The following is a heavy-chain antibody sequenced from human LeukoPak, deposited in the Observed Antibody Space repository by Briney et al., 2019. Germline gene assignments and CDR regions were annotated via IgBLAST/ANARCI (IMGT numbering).Heavy chain of an antibody. CDR1: GFTFSSYS. D-gene: IGHD2-2*01. CDR2: ISSSSSYI. V-gene: IGHV3-21*01. J-gene: IGHJ4*02. Sequence: PGGSLRLSCAASGFTFSSYSMNWVRQAPGKGLEWVSSISSSSSYIYYADSVKGRFTISRDNAKNSLYLQMNSLRAEDTAVYYCARDTVVPAAFDYWGQGTLVTVSS. CDR3: ARDTVVPAAFDY.